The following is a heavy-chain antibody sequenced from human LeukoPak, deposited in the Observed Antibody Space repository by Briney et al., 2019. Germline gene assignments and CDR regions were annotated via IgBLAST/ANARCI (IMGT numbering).Heavy chain of an antibody. V-gene: IGHV1-2*02. Sequence: ASVKVSCKASGYMFTGYYMHWVRQAPGQGLEWMGWINPNSGSTNNAQKFQGRVTMTRDTSISTAYMDLNRLRSDDTAVYYCARVVAVTGTPVYYMDVWGKGTTVTVSS. J-gene: IGHJ6*03. CDR2: INPNSGST. D-gene: IGHD6-19*01. CDR3: ARVVAVTGTPVYYMDV. CDR1: GYMFTGYY.